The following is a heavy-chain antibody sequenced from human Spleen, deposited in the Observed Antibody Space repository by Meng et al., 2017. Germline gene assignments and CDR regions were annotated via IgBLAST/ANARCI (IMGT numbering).Heavy chain of an antibody. CDR1: GFTFNYW. V-gene: IGHV3-7*01. CDR3: ARDLAWVLFDY. J-gene: IGHJ4*02. Sequence: GESLKISCAASGFTFNYWMSWVRQAPGKGLEWVANIKEDGSQKQYVDSVRGRFTISRDNAKNTLYLQMNSLGADDTAVYYCARDLAWVLFDYWGQGALVTVSS. D-gene: IGHD3-3*01. CDR2: IKEDGSQK.